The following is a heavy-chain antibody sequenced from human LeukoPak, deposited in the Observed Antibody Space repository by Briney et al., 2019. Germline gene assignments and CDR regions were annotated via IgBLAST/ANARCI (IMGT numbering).Heavy chain of an antibody. J-gene: IGHJ4*02. CDR1: GFTLSSYA. V-gene: IGHV3-23*01. Sequence: PGGSLRLSCAASGFTLSSYAMRWVRQAPGKGLEWVSAISGSGGSTYYADSVKGRFTISRDNSKNTLYLQMNSLRAEDTAVYYCAKDLTAVGATTEFGYWGQGTLVTVSS. CDR3: AKDLTAVGATTEFGY. CDR2: ISGSGGST. D-gene: IGHD1-26*01.